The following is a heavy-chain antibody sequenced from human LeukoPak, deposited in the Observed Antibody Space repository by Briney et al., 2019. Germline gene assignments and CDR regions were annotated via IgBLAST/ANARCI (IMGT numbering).Heavy chain of an antibody. CDR1: GGTFSSYA. D-gene: IGHD6-19*01. CDR3: ARGSTRDSSGWYGPGKWFDP. V-gene: IGHV1-69*13. J-gene: IGHJ5*02. CDR2: IIPIFGTA. Sequence: ASVKVSCKASGGTFSSYAISWVRQAPGQGLEWMGGIIPIFGTANYAQKFQGRVTITADESTSTAYMELSRLRSDDTAVYYCARGSTRDSSGWYGPGKWFDPWGQGTLVTVSS.